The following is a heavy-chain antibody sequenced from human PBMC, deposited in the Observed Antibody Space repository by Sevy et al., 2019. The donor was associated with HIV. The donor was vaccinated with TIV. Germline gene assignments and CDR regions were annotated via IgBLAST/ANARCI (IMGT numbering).Heavy chain of an antibody. CDR3: ARDSIPMVQGVIITPYYYGMDV. CDR2: VSAYTGNT. J-gene: IGHJ6*02. V-gene: IGHV1-18*01. CDR1: GYTFSNYG. Sequence: ASVKVSCEASGYTFSNYGISWVRQAPGQGLEWMGWVSAYTGNTNYAQKFQGTVTMTTDTSTRTAYMELRSLRSDDTAVYYCARDSIPMVQGVIITPYYYGMDVWGQGTTVTVSS. D-gene: IGHD3-10*01.